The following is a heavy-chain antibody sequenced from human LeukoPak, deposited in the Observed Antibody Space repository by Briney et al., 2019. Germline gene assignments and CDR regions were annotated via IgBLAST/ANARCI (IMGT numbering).Heavy chain of an antibody. CDR3: ARGGQWEPVDY. V-gene: IGHV4-59*01. J-gene: IGHJ4*02. CDR2: IYYSGST. D-gene: IGHD1-26*01. CDR1: GGSISSYY. Sequence: SETLSLTCTVSGGSISSYYWSWIRQPPGKGLEWIGCIYYSGSTNYNPSLKSRVTISVDTSKNQFSLKLSSVTAADTAVYYCARGGQWEPVDYWGQGTLVTVSS.